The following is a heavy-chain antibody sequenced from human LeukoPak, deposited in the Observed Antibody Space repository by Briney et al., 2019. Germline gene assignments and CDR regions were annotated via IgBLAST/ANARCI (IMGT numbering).Heavy chain of an antibody. CDR1: GYTFTSYG. Sequence: ASVKVSCKASGYTFTSYGISWVRQAPGRGLEWMGWISAYNGNTNYAQKLQGRVTMTTDTSTSTAYMELRSLRSDDTAVYYCARELRGYSGLVAATGADYWGQGTLVTVSS. CDR2: ISAYNGNT. J-gene: IGHJ4*02. D-gene: IGHD2-15*01. V-gene: IGHV1-18*01. CDR3: ARELRGYSGLVAATGADY.